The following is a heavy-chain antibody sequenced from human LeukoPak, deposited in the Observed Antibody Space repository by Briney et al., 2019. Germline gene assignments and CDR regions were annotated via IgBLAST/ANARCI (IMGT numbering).Heavy chain of an antibody. J-gene: IGHJ4*02. CDR3: ARSPDCSSTSCYRGIYYFDY. V-gene: IGHV4-38-2*01. Sequence: KPSETLSLTCAVSGYSISSGYYWGWIRRPPGQGLEWIGSIYHSGSTYYNPSLKSRVTISVDTSKNQFSLKLSSVTAADTAVYYCARSPDCSSTSCYRGIYYFDYWGQGTLVTVSS. CDR1: GYSISSGYY. CDR2: IYHSGST. D-gene: IGHD2-2*02.